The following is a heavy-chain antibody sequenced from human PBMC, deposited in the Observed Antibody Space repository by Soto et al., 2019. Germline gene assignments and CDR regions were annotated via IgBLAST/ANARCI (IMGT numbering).Heavy chain of an antibody. CDR2: ICGGGSSK. D-gene: IGHD6-13*01. CDR3: AKDNGSSSEFSPLDY. Sequence: VQLLESGGGVVQPGGSLRLSCAASGFTFSSYGMSWVRQAPGKGLEWVSVICGGGSSKYYADSVKGRFTISRDNSKNTLYLQMNSLRAEDTAVYYCAKDNGSSSEFSPLDYWGQGTLVTVSS. CDR1: GFTFSSYG. J-gene: IGHJ4*02. V-gene: IGHV3-23*03.